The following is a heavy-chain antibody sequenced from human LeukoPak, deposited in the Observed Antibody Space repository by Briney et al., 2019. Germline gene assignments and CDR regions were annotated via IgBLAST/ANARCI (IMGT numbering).Heavy chain of an antibody. CDR1: GYTFTGYY. V-gene: IGHV1-18*04. CDR3: ARVAEDCSSTRCYAGVDY. CDR2: ISGYNGNT. J-gene: IGHJ4*02. Sequence: EASVKVSCKAAGYTFTGYYMHWVRQAPGQGLEWMGWISGYNGNTNYAQILQDRVTMTTDTSTSTAYMELRSLRSYDTAVYYCARVAEDCSSTRCYAGVDYWGQGTLVTVSS. D-gene: IGHD2-2*01.